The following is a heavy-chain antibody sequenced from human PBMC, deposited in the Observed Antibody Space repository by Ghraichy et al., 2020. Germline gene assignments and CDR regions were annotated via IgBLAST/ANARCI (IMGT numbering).Heavy chain of an antibody. J-gene: IGHJ4*02. V-gene: IGHV4-59*01. Sequence: SETLSLTCTVSGGSISNYYWTWIRQPPGKGLEWIGYIYYSGSTNYNPSLKSRVTISVDTSKNHFSLSLSSVTAADTAVYYCARSYYDGSSYSENPLDYWGQGTLVTVSS. D-gene: IGHD3-22*01. CDR2: IYYSGST. CDR3: ARSYYDGSSYSENPLDY. CDR1: GGSISNYY.